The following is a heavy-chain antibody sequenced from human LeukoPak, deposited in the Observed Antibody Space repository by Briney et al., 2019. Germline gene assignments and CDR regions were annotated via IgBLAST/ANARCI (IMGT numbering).Heavy chain of an antibody. Sequence: SVKVSCKASGGTFSSYTISWVRRAPGQGLEWMGRIIPILGIANYAQKFQGRVTITADKSTSTAYMELSSLRSEDTAVYYCARAVAARDRYNWFDPWGQGTLVTVSS. V-gene: IGHV1-69*02. J-gene: IGHJ5*02. CDR3: ARAVAARDRYNWFDP. CDR2: IIPILGIA. D-gene: IGHD6-25*01. CDR1: GGTFSSYT.